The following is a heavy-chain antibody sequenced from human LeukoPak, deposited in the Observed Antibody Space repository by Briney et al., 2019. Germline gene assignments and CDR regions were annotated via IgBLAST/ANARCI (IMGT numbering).Heavy chain of an antibody. Sequence: GASVTASCTASGGTFSSYAISWVRQAPGQGLEWMGGIIPIFGTANYAQKFQGRVTITADESTSTAYMELSSLRSEDTAVYYCARGGSSWHQLLDYWGQGTLVTVSS. CDR3: ARGGSSWHQLLDY. V-gene: IGHV1-69*01. CDR1: GGTFSSYA. CDR2: IIPIFGTA. D-gene: IGHD6-13*01. J-gene: IGHJ4*02.